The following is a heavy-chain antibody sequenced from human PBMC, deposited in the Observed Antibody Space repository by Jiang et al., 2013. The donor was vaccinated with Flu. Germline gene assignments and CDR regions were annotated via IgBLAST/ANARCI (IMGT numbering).Heavy chain of an antibody. Sequence: KPTQTLTLTCTFSGFSLSTSGMCVSWIRQPPGKALEWLALIDWDDDKYYSTSLKTRLTISKDTSKNQVVLTMTNMDPVDTATYYCALMSSAVEDGYNSFEWLDPWGQGTLVTVSS. CDR2: IDWDDDK. CDR1: GFSLSTSGMC. CDR3: ALMSSAVEDGYNSFEWLDP. D-gene: IGHD5-24*01. J-gene: IGHJ5*02. V-gene: IGHV2-70*01.